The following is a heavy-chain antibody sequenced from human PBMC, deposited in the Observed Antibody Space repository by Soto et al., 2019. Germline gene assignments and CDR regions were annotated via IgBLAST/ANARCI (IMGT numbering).Heavy chain of an antibody. J-gene: IGHJ4*02. CDR1: GYTFTSYA. CDR2: INTGNGNT. CDR3: ARGIALAAPYYFDY. V-gene: IGHV1-3*04. Sequence: GASVKVSCKASGYTFTSYAMHWVRQAPGQRLEWMGWINTGNGNTKYSQKFQGRVTITRDTSASTAYMGLSSLRSEDTAVYYCARGIALAAPYYFDYWGQGTLVTVSS. D-gene: IGHD6-19*01.